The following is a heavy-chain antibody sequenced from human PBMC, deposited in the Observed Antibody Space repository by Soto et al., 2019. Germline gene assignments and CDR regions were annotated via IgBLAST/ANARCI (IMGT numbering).Heavy chain of an antibody. CDR3: ARGLRPRTTPFDY. J-gene: IGHJ4*02. Sequence: SETLSLTCTVPGGSISGFYWSWIRQPPGKGLEWIGYIYDSGSTNYNPSLKSRVTISVDTSKNQFSLKLSSVTAADTAVYYCARGLRPRTTPFDYWGQGTLVTVSS. V-gene: IGHV4-59*08. CDR2: IYDSGST. D-gene: IGHD4-17*01. CDR1: GGSISGFY.